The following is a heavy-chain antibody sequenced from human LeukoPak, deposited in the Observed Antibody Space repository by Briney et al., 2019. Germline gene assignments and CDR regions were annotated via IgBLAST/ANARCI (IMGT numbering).Heavy chain of an antibody. CDR1: GFTFSSYG. J-gene: IGHJ3*02. CDR2: IWYDGSNK. V-gene: IGHV3-30*02. CDR3: AKGLELDAFDT. D-gene: IGHD1-7*01. Sequence: GGSLRLSCAASGFTFSSYGMHWVRQAPGKGLEWVAVIWYDGSNKYYADSVKGRFTISRDNSKNTLYLQMNSLRAEDTAVYYCAKGLELDAFDTWGQGTMVTVSS.